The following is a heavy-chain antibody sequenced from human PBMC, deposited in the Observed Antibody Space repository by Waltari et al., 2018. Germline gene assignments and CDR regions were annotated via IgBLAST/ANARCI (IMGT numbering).Heavy chain of an antibody. Sequence: QVQLVESGGGVVKPGRSLRLSCAASGFTFSSYAMHWVRQAPGKGLEWVAVISYDGSNKYYADYVKGRFTICRDNSKNTLDLQMSSLSCEDSAVQYWARVEGCRYYYYGIGVWGQGTTVNVS. CDR1: GFTFSSYA. J-gene: IGHJ6*02. CDR2: ISYDGSNK. CDR3: ARVEGCRYYYYGIGV. V-gene: IGHV3-30*15.